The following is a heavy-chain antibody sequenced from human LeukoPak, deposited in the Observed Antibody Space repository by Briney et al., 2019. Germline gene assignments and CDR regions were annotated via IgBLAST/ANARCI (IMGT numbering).Heavy chain of an antibody. Sequence: SETLPLTCTVSGGSISSSSYYWGWIRQPPGKGLEWIGSIYYSGSTYYNPSLKSRVTISVDTSKSQFSLKLSSVTAADTAVYYCAGGYSSGWYYFDYWGQGTLVTVSS. CDR3: AGGYSSGWYYFDY. CDR2: IYYSGST. D-gene: IGHD6-19*01. J-gene: IGHJ4*02. V-gene: IGHV4-39*01. CDR1: GGSISSSSYY.